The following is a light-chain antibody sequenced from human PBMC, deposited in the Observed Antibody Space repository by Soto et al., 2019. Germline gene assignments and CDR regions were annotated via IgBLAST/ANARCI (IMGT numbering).Light chain of an antibody. CDR1: SSNIGSNT. CDR2: SNN. CDR3: AAWDDSLNVHYV. J-gene: IGLJ1*01. Sequence: SVLTQPPSASGTPGQRVTISCSGSSSNIGSNTVNWYQQLPGTAPKLLIYSNNQRPSGVPDRFSGSKSGTSASLAISGLQSEDEADYYCAAWDDSLNVHYVFGTGTKLTVL. V-gene: IGLV1-44*01.